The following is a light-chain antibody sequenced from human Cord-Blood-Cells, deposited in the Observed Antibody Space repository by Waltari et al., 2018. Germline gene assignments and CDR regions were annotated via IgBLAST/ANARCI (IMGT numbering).Light chain of an antibody. J-gene: IGKJ4*01. Sequence: DIVMTQSPDSLAVSLGEWATINCKSSQSVLYSSNNKNYLAWYQQKPGQPPKLLIYWASTRESGVPDRFSGSGSGTDFTLTISSLEPEDFAVYYCQQRSNWPPLTFGGGTKVEIK. CDR1: QSVLYSSNNKNY. CDR2: WAS. V-gene: IGKV4-1*01. CDR3: QQRSNWPPLT.